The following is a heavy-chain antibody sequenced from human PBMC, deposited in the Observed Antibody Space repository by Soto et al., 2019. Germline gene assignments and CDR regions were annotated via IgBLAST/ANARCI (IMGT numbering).Heavy chain of an antibody. D-gene: IGHD3-3*01. V-gene: IGHV4-59*01. CDR2: IYYSGST. CDR1: GGSISSYY. Sequence: SETLSLTCTVSGGSISSYYWSWIRQPPGKGLEWIGYIYYSGSTNYNPSLKSRVTISVDTSKNQFSLKLSSVTAADTAVYYCARVQEDFWSGYYYYYMDVWGKGTTVTV. CDR3: ARVQEDFWSGYYYYYMDV. J-gene: IGHJ6*03.